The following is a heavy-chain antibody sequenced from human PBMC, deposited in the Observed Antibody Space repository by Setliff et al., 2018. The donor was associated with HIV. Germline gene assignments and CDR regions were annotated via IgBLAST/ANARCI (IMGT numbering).Heavy chain of an antibody. CDR3: ARGLGSSSGFN. CDR1: GGSISTSY. Sequence: PSETLSLTCTVSGGSISTSYWNWIRQPPGKGLEWIAYIYISGTTNYNPSLKSRVTISVDTSKNQFSLKLSSVTAADTAVYYCARGLGSSSGFNWGQGTLVTVSS. CDR2: IYISGTT. J-gene: IGHJ4*02. V-gene: IGHV4-4*09. D-gene: IGHD6-6*01.